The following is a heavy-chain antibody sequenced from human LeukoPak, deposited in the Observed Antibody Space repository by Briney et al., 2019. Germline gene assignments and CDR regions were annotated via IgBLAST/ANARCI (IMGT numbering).Heavy chain of an antibody. Sequence: GRSLRLSCAASGFTFSDYYMTWIRQSPGKGLEWVSYISNSGSTIYYADSLKGRFTISRDNAKTSLYLQMNSLRAEDSAVYYCARRRECSGSSCYYFDYWGQGTLVTVSS. CDR2: ISNSGSTI. V-gene: IGHV3-11*01. J-gene: IGHJ4*02. D-gene: IGHD1-26*01. CDR1: GFTFSDYY. CDR3: ARRRECSGSSCYYFDY.